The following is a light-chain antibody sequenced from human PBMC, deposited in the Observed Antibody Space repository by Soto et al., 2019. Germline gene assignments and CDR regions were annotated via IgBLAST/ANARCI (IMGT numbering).Light chain of an antibody. Sequence: QSALTQPASVSGSPGQSITISCTGTSSDVGGYNYVSWYQQHPGKAPKLMIYDVSNRPSGVSNRFSGPKSANTASLTISGLQAEDEAEYYCSSYTSSSTPYVFGTGTKLTVL. CDR3: SSYTSSSTPYV. CDR2: DVS. CDR1: SSDVGGYNY. J-gene: IGLJ1*01. V-gene: IGLV2-14*01.